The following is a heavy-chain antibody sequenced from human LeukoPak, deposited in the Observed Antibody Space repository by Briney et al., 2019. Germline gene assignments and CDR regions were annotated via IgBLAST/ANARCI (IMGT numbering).Heavy chain of an antibody. CDR2: ISWDGGST. CDR3: AKDIERYCSSTSCYAPDY. J-gene: IGHJ4*02. V-gene: IGHV3-43*01. D-gene: IGHD2-2*01. CDR1: GFTFDDYT. Sequence: GGSLRLSCAASGFTFDDYTMHWVRQAPGKGLEWVSLISWDGGSTYYADSVKGRFTISRDNSKNSLYLQMNSLRTEDTPLYYCAKDIERYCSSTSCYAPDYWGQGTLVTVSS.